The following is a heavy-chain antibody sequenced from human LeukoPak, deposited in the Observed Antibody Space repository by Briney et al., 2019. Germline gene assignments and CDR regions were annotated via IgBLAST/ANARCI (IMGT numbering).Heavy chain of an antibody. CDR2: ISNSGSYI. CDR1: GFTFSTHA. Sequence: GGSLRLSCAAPGFTFSTHAMNWVRQAPGKGLEWVSSISNSGSYISYADSLKGRFTISRDNSKNTLYLQMNSLRAEDTAVYYCARARSSGGYYYYYGMDVWGQGTTVTVSS. J-gene: IGHJ6*02. V-gene: IGHV3-21*01. D-gene: IGHD6-19*01. CDR3: ARARSSGGYYYYYGMDV.